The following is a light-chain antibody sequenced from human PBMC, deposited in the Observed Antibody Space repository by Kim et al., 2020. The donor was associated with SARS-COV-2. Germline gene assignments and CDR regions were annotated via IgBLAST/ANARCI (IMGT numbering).Light chain of an antibody. V-gene: IGKV3-20*01. CDR1: QSVSSDS. CDR3: QQYGSSIT. J-gene: IGKJ5*01. Sequence: EIVLTQSPGTLSLSPGERATLSCRASQSVSSDSLAWYQQKPGQAPSLLIYGASSRATGIPDRFSGSGSGTDFTLTISRLEPEDFAVYYCQQYGSSITFGQGTRLEIK. CDR2: GAS.